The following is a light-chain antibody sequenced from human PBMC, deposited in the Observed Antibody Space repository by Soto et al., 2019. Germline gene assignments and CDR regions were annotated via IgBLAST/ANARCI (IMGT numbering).Light chain of an antibody. CDR2: GAS. V-gene: IGKV3-15*01. CDR1: QSVNSK. Sequence: EIVMTQSPATLSVSRGERITLXXRASQSVNSKVAWYQQKPGQAPRLVXYGASTRATGIPARFSGSGSGTEFTLTISSLQSEDFAVYYCQQYNYWPPITFGQGTRLEIK. J-gene: IGKJ5*01. CDR3: QQYNYWPPIT.